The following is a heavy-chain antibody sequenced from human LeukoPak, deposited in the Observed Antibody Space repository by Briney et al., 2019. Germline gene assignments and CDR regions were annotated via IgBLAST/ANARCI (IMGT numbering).Heavy chain of an antibody. J-gene: IGHJ5*02. V-gene: IGHV4-59*08. D-gene: IGHD3-10*01. Sequence: SETLSLTCTVSGGSISNYYWSWIRQPPGKGLEWIGYIYYSGSSNYNPSLKSRVTISVDTSTNQFFLKLSSVTATDTAVYYCARGGMVRGVIYNWFDPWGQGTLVTVSS. CDR3: ARGGMVRGVIYNWFDP. CDR2: IYYSGSS. CDR1: GGSISNYY.